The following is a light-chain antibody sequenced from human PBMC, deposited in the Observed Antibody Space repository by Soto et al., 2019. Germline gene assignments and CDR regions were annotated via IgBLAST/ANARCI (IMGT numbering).Light chain of an antibody. Sequence: EIVLTQSPGTLSLSPGERATLSCRASQSVSSSYLAWYQQKPGQAPRLLIYDASNRATGIPARFSGSGSGTDFTLTISRLEPEDFVVYYCQQRSDWPWTFGQGTKVDIK. CDR1: QSVSSSY. V-gene: IGKV3D-20*02. CDR3: QQRSDWPWT. CDR2: DAS. J-gene: IGKJ1*01.